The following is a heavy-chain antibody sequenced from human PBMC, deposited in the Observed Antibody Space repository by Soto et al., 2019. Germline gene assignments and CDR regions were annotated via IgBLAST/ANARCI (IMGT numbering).Heavy chain of an antibody. CDR1: GFTFSSYG. CDR3: AKDTYYFDSSGYYVFDS. J-gene: IGHJ4*02. D-gene: IGHD3-22*01. Sequence: QVQLVESGGGVVQPGRSLRLSCAASGFTFSSYGIHWVRQAPGKGLEWVAVISYDGGNKHYADSVQGRFTISRDKSKNTLYLQMNSLRAEDTALYYCAKDTYYFDSSGYYVFDSWGQGTLVTVSS. CDR2: ISYDGGNK. V-gene: IGHV3-30*18.